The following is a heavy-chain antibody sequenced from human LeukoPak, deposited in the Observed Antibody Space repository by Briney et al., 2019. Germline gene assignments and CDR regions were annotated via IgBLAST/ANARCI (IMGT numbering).Heavy chain of an antibody. Sequence: PSETLSLTCTVSGGPISSGDYYWGWIRQPPGMGPEWIGSINYRGTTYYNPSLQSRVAISVDTSKNQFSLQLTSVTATDTAVYYCASVSRDSGNYYTFLDYWGQGTLVTVSS. CDR3: ASVSRDSGNYYTFLDY. CDR1: GGPISSGDYY. D-gene: IGHD1-26*01. J-gene: IGHJ4*02. CDR2: INYRGTT. V-gene: IGHV4-39*07.